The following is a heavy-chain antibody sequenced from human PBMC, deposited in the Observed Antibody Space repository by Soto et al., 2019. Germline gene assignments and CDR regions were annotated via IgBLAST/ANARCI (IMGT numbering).Heavy chain of an antibody. CDR3: ARDKLRRYFDY. V-gene: IGHV3-30-3*01. J-gene: IGHJ4*02. Sequence: QVQLVESGGGVVQPGRSLRLSCAASGFTFSSYAMHWVRQAPGKGLEWVAVISYDGSNKYYADSVKGRFTISRDNSKNTLYLQMNSLRAEDTAVYYCARDKLRRYFDYWGQGTLVTVSS. CDR2: ISYDGSNK. CDR1: GFTFSSYA.